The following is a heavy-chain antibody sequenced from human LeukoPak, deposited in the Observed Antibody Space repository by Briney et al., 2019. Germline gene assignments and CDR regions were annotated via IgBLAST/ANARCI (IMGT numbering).Heavy chain of an antibody. Sequence: DSIQGRFTISRDNAENSLYLQMNSLRAEDTAVYYCARAPQAVGFDYWGQGTLVTVSS. V-gene: IGHV3-21*04. CDR3: ARAPQAVGFDY. D-gene: IGHD1-26*01. J-gene: IGHJ4*02.